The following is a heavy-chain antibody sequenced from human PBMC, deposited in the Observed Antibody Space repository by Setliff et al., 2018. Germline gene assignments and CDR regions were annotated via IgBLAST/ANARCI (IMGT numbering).Heavy chain of an antibody. CDR2: IIPLLETA. J-gene: IGHJ4*02. D-gene: IGHD3-22*01. CDR3: ASGFYGSSGYYSPIDY. V-gene: IGHV1-69*06. Sequence: SVKVSCKASGDTFSTYSLSWVRQAPGQGLEWMGGIIPLLETAKYAQKFQGRVTITADKSTSTGYMELSSLRSEDTAMYYCASGFYGSSGYYSPIDYWGQGALVTVSS. CDR1: GDTFSTYS.